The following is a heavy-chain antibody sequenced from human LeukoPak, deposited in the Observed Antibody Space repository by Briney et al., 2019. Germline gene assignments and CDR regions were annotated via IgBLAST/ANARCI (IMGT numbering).Heavy chain of an antibody. D-gene: IGHD3-22*01. CDR1: GFTFSSYA. J-gene: IGHJ5*02. CDR3: AKALRRYDSSGYYYDWFDP. CDR2: ISGSGGST. Sequence: PGRSLRLSCAASGFTFSSYAMSWVRQAPGKGLEWVSAISGSGGSTYCADSVKGRFTISRDNSKNTLYLQMNSLRAEDTAVYYCAKALRRYDSSGYYYDWFDPWGQGTLVTVSS. V-gene: IGHV3-23*01.